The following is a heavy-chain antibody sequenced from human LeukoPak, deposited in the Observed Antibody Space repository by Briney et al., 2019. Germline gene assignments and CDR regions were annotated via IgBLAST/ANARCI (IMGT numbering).Heavy chain of an antibody. V-gene: IGHV1-2*02. CDR2: INPNSGGT. J-gene: IGHJ6*03. Sequence: GASVKVSCKASGYTFTGYYMHWVRQAPGQGLEWMGWINPNSGGTNYAQKFQGRVTMTRDTSISTAYMELSRLRSEDTAVYYCARGDTYYYGSGSYRYYYYMDVWGKGTTVTISS. D-gene: IGHD3-10*01. CDR1: GYTFTGYY. CDR3: ARGDTYYYGSGSYRYYYYMDV.